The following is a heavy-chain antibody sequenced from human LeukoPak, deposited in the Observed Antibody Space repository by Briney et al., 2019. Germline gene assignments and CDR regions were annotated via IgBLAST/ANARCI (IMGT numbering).Heavy chain of an antibody. D-gene: IGHD2-21*02. CDR2: IYTSGST. J-gene: IGHJ4*02. CDR1: GGSISSYY. V-gene: IGHV4-4*09. CDR3: ASLYCGGDCYLDY. Sequence: PSETLSLTCTVSGGSISSYYWSWIRHPPGKGLEWIGYIYTSGSTNYNPPLKSRVTISVATSKHQFSLKLSSVTAEDTAVYYCASLYCGGDCYLDYWGQGTLVTVSS.